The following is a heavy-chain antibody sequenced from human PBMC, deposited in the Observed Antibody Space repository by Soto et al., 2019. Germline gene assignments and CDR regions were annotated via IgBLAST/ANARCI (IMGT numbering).Heavy chain of an antibody. CDR2: ISGYNGNT. V-gene: IGHV1-18*01. Sequence: QVQLVQSGAEVKKPGASVTVSCKTSGYTFSNYGINWVRQAPGQGLEWMGWISGYNGNTNYAQTGQLRATMTTDTSTCTVIMELRRLKSDDTAIYYCSKFIMVGGWFDPNYYHGLDVWGQRTTVTGSS. D-gene: IGHD6-19*01. CDR3: SKFIMVGGWFDPNYYHGLDV. J-gene: IGHJ6*02. CDR1: GYTFSNYG.